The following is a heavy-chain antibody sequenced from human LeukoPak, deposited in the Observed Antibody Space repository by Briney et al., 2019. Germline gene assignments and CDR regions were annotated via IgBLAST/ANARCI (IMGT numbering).Heavy chain of an antibody. J-gene: IGHJ5*02. CDR1: GYTFTGYY. Sequence: GASVKVSCKASGYTFTGYYMHWVRQASGQGLEWMGWINPNSGGTNYAQKFQGRVTMTRDTSISTAYMELSRLRSDDTAVYYCARARRYCSSTSCFAHFDPWGQGTLVTVSS. CDR3: ARARRYCSSTSCFAHFDP. CDR2: INPNSGGT. V-gene: IGHV1-2*02. D-gene: IGHD2-2*01.